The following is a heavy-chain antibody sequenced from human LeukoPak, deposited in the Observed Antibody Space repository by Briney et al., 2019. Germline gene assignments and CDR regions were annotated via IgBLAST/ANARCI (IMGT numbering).Heavy chain of an antibody. Sequence: SETLSLTCIVPGASIRISNYFWGWIRQPPGKGLEWIGNIHYSGTTYYNPSLKSRFTISVNTSKNHFSLKLSSVTAADTAVYYCARVVTAGSYYFDYWGQGTLVTVSS. D-gene: IGHD6-13*01. CDR2: IHYSGTT. CDR1: GASIRISNYF. CDR3: ARVVTAGSYYFDY. V-gene: IGHV4-39*07. J-gene: IGHJ4*02.